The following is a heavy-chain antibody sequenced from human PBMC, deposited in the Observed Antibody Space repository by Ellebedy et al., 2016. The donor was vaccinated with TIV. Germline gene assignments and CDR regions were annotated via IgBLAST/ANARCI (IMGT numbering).Heavy chain of an antibody. Sequence: GGSLRLXCAASGFSFSSYGMHWVRQTPGKGLEWAAVIWNDGSNKYYADSVKGRFTISRDNSKNTLYLQMNSLRVEDTAVYYCAKDGTPDGFDTWGQGTLVTVSS. CDR3: AKDGTPDGFDT. D-gene: IGHD1-14*01. CDR2: IWNDGSNK. J-gene: IGHJ5*02. V-gene: IGHV3-33*06. CDR1: GFSFSSYG.